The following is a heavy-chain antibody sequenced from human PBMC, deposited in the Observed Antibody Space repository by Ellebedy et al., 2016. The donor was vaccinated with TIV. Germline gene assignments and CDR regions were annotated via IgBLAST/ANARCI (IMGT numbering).Heavy chain of an antibody. CDR2: INPNSGGT. D-gene: IGHD3-10*01. V-gene: IGHV1-2*02. Sequence: ASVKVSCKASGYTFTGYYMHWVRQAPGQGLEWMGWINPNSGGTNYAQKFQGRVTMTRDTSISTVYMELSRLRSDDTAVYYCATEKSSGSGILDYWGQGALVTVSS. J-gene: IGHJ4*02. CDR3: ATEKSSGSGILDY. CDR1: GYTFTGYY.